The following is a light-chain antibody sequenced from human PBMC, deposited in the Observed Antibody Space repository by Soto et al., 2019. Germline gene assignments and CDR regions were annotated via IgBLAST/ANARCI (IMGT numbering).Light chain of an antibody. CDR3: SSYTGSSTLYV. J-gene: IGLJ1*01. CDR2: EVT. V-gene: IGLV2-14*01. CDR1: SSDVGTYNY. Sequence: QSALTQPASVSGCPGQSMTISCTGTSSDVGTYNYVSWYQQHPGKAPKVMIYEVTYRPSGVSNRFSGSKSGNTASLTISGLQAEDEAEYYCSSYTGSSTLYVFGTGTKVTVL.